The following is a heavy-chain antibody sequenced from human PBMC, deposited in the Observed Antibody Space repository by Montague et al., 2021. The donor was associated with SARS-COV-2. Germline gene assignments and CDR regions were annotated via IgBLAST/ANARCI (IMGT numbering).Heavy chain of an antibody. Sequence: SETLSLTCSVSGVSISSGSYYWSWVRQPPGKGLEWIGYVYHTGSTNYNPSLKSRVTLSIDTSKNQFSLNLSSVTAADTSVYYCVGWKYYFDDSGFKWGQGALVIV. D-gene: IGHD3-22*01. CDR1: GVSISSGSYY. CDR2: VYHTGST. V-gene: IGHV4-61*01. CDR3: VGWKYYFDDSGFK. J-gene: IGHJ4*02.